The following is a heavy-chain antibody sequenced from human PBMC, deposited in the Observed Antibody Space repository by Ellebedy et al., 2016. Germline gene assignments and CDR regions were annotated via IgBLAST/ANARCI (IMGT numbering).Heavy chain of an antibody. V-gene: IGHV3-7*03. CDR2: IKQDGSAR. D-gene: IGHD6-19*01. CDR1: GFTFSSYW. CDR3: ARGGVVAGADY. Sequence: GGSLRLSCAASGFTFSSYWMSWVRQAPGKGLEWVANIKQDGSARYYVDSVKGRFTISRDNAKNSLYLQMNSLRGEDTAVYYCARGGVVAGADYWGQGTLVTVSS. J-gene: IGHJ4*02.